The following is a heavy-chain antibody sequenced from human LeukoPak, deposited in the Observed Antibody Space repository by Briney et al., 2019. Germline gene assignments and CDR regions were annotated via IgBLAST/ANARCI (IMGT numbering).Heavy chain of an antibody. CDR2: ISSSSSYI. Sequence: PGGSLRLSCAASGFTFSSYEMNWVRQAPGKGLEWVSYISSSSSYIYYADSVKGRFTISRDNAKNSLYLQMNSLRAEDTAVYYCARSRDYVRFYYFDYWGQGTLVTVSS. CDR3: ARSRDYVRFYYFDY. D-gene: IGHD3-10*02. V-gene: IGHV3-21*05. J-gene: IGHJ4*02. CDR1: GFTFSSYE.